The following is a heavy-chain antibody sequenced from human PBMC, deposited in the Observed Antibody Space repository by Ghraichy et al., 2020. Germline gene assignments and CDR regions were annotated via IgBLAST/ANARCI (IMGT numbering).Heavy chain of an antibody. CDR1: GFTFSSYW. J-gene: IGHJ6*03. CDR2: IKQDGSEK. D-gene: IGHD1-7*01. CDR3: ARGGLELPVFCYMDV. Sequence: GGSLRLSCAASGFTFSSYWMSWVRQAPGKGLEWVANIKQDGSEKYYVDSVKGRFTISRDNAKNSLYLQMNSLRAEDTAVYYCARGGLELPVFCYMDVWGKGTTVTVSS. V-gene: IGHV3-7*01.